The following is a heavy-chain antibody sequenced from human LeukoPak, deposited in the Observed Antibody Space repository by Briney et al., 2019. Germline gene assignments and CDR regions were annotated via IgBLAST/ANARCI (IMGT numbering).Heavy chain of an antibody. CDR2: ISCYDGET. V-gene: IGHV1-18*01. CDR3: AKDPSNSIGRMTWFDP. J-gene: IGHJ5*02. CDR1: GYTFRSHG. D-gene: IGHD2/OR15-2a*01. Sequence: ASVKVSCKASGYTFRSHGISWVRQAPGQGLGWMGWISCYDGETKYAQKFQGRVTMTTDTSTSTAYMEVRSLRSDDTAVYYCAKDPSNSIGRMTWFDPWGQGTLVTVSS.